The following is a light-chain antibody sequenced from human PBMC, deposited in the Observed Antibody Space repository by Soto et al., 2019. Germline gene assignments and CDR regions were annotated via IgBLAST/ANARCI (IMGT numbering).Light chain of an antibody. CDR1: QSISSW. V-gene: IGKV1-39*01. J-gene: IGKJ1*01. CDR3: QQTYSTPRT. Sequence: PTSTCHFPLTESPTTRVTIPCRASQSISSWLAWYQQKPGKAPKLLIYEASTLKSGVPSRFSGSGSGTDFTLTIGSLQPEDFATYYCQQTYSTPRTFGQGTNVDI. CDR2: EAS.